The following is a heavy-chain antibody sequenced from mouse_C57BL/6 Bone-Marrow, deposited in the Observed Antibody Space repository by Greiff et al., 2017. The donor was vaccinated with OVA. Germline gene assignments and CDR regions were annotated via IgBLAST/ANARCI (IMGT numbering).Heavy chain of an antibody. CDR3: TRFDDGYKAWFAY. Sequence: QVHVKQSGAELVRPGASVTLSCKASGYTFTDYEMHWVKQTPVHGLEWIGAIDPETGGTAYNQKFKGKAILTADKSSSTAYMELRSLTSEDSAVYYCTRFDDGYKAWFAYWGQGTLVTVSA. J-gene: IGHJ3*01. D-gene: IGHD2-3*01. CDR2: IDPETGGT. V-gene: IGHV1-15*01. CDR1: GYTFTDYE.